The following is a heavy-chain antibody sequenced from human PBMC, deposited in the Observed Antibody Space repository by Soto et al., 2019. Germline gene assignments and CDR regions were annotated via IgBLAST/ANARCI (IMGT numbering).Heavy chain of an antibody. CDR3: ARLCKGSLWSGTL. J-gene: IGHJ4*02. D-gene: IGHD3-3*01. CDR2: ISSSSSTI. CDR1: GFTFSSYS. V-gene: IGHV3-48*01. Sequence: PGGSLRLSCAASGFTFSSYSMNWVRQAPGKGLEWVSYISSSSSTIYYADSVKGRFTISRDNAKNSLYLQMNSLRAEDTAVYYCARLCKGSLWSGTLWGQGTLVTVSS.